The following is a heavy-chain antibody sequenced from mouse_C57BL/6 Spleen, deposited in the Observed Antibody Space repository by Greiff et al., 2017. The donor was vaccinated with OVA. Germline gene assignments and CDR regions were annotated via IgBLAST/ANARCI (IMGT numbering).Heavy chain of an antibody. CDR2: ISNGGGST. Sequence: EVKLVESGGGLVQPGGSLKLSCAASGFTFSDYYMYWVRQTPEKRLEWVAYISNGGGSTYYPDTVKGRFTISRDNAKNTLYLQMSRLKSEDTAMYYCARRGPDYYGSSYAMDYWGQGTSVTVSS. J-gene: IGHJ4*01. V-gene: IGHV5-12*01. CDR3: ARRGPDYYGSSYAMDY. D-gene: IGHD1-1*01. CDR1: GFTFSDYY.